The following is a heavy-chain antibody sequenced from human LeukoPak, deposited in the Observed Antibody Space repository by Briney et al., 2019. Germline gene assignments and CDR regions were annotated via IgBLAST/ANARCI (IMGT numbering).Heavy chain of an antibody. CDR3: AKDGEMIRFLEWLSNDAFDI. CDR1: GFTFSSYG. CDR2: IRYDGSNK. D-gene: IGHD3-3*01. J-gene: IGHJ3*02. V-gene: IGHV3-30*02. Sequence: PGGSLRLSCVASGFTFSSYGMHWVRQAPGKGLEWVAFIRYDGSNKYYADSVKGRFTISRDNSKNTLYLQMNSLRAEDTAVYYCAKDGEMIRFLEWLSNDAFDIWGQGTMVTVSS.